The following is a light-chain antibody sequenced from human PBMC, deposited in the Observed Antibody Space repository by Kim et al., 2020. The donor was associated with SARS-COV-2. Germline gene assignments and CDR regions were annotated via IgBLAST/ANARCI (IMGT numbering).Light chain of an antibody. V-gene: IGLV1-44*01. J-gene: IGLJ3*02. CDR2: NAN. Sequence: GPRVTTPCSGTTSTVGRQFANWYQQPPGTPPKVSIYNANQRPPGLPDPFSGSRSGTPASLAISGLQSEDVADYYCATWDVSLNGWVFGGGTQLTVL. CDR3: ATWDVSLNGWV. CDR1: TSTVGRQF.